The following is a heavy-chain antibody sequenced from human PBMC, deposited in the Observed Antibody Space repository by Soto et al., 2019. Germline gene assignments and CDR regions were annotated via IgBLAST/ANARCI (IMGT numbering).Heavy chain of an antibody. CDR2: IYWDYDK. Sequence: QITLKESGPTLVKPTQTLTLTCTFYGFSRSTLGVGVAWIRPRPGKALEWLALIYWDYDKRYSQSLKSRLTITKDTAQNQVLLTMTKRDPVATATYYGAHWKDRCGSGSLHYWGQGTLVTVSS. J-gene: IGHJ4*02. CDR1: GFSRSTLGVG. D-gene: IGHD3-10*01. CDR3: AHWKDRCGSGSLHY. V-gene: IGHV2-5*02.